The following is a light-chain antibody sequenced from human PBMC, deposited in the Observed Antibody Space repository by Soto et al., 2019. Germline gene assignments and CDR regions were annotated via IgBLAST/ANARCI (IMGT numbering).Light chain of an antibody. V-gene: IGKV3-15*01. CDR2: GAS. J-gene: IGKJ1*01. Sequence: EIVMTQSPATLSVSPGERATLSCRASQNITSNLTWYQQKPGQAPRLLIYGASTRATGIPARFSGSGSGTEFTLTVSSLQSEDFAVYYCQQYSHWPRTLGQGTKVDIK. CDR1: QNITSN. CDR3: QQYSHWPRT.